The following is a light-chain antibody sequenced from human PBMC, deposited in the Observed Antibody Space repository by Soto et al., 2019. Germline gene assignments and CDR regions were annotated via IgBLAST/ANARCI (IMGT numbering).Light chain of an antibody. Sequence: DIVMTQSPDSLAVSLGERATINCKSSQSVLYSSNNKNYLAWYQQKPGQPPKLLIYWASTRESGVPDRFSGSGSGTDFTLTISSLQAEAVAVYYCQQYYSTPHTFGGGTKVEIK. CDR3: QQYYSTPHT. J-gene: IGKJ4*01. CDR2: WAS. V-gene: IGKV4-1*01. CDR1: QSVLYSSNNKNY.